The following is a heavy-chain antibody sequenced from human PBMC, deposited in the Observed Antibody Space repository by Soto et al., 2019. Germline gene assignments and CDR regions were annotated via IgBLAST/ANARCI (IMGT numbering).Heavy chain of an antibody. J-gene: IGHJ6*02. D-gene: IGHD4-17*01. CDR1: GYTFTGYY. V-gene: IGHV1-2*04. CDR2: INPNSGGT. Sequence: GAPVKVSCKASGYTFTGYYMHWVRQAPGQGLEWMGWINPNSGGTNYAQKFQGWVTMTRDTSISTAYMELSRLRSDDTAVYYCAREGYGGNSYYYYGMDVWGQGTTVTVSS. CDR3: AREGYGGNSYYYYGMDV.